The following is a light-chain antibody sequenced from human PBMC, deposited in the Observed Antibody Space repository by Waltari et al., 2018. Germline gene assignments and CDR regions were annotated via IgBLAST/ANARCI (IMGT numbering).Light chain of an antibody. J-gene: IGKJ1*01. CDR1: QSVSRY. Sequence: EIVLTQSPVTLSLSPGERATLSCRASQSVSRYLAWYQQKPGQAPRLLIYDTFSRASGIPARFSGSGSGTDFTLTISSLEPEDFAVYYCQQYGRSPRTFGQGTKVEIK. CDR2: DTF. V-gene: IGKV3-11*01. CDR3: QQYGRSPRT.